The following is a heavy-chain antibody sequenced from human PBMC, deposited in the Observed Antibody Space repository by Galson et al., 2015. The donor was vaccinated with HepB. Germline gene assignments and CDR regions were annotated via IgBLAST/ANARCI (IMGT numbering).Heavy chain of an antibody. V-gene: IGHV3-30*03. Sequence: SLRLSCAASGFTFSNYGPHWVRQAPGKGLEWVAIISYDGSDKKYADSVRGRFTVSRDNSKNTLYLHLNNLRVEDTAVYYCVREENWNTWLYWGQGTLVTVSS. CDR3: VREENWNTWLY. CDR2: ISYDGSDK. D-gene: IGHD1-1*01. J-gene: IGHJ4*02. CDR1: GFTFSNYG.